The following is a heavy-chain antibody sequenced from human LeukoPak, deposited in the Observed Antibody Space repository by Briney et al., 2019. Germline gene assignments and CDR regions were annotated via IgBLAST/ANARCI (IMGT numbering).Heavy chain of an antibody. V-gene: IGHV3-11*04. CDR2: ISSSGDIT. CDR3: ARGLPNYYGMDV. J-gene: IGHJ6*02. CDR1: GFTFTDHY. Sequence: GGSLRLSCAASGFTFTDHYMSWVRQAPGKGLEWVSYISSSGDITYYADSVKGRFTVSRDNAKNSLYLQMNSLRAEDTAVYYCARGLPNYYGMDVWGQGTTVTVSS.